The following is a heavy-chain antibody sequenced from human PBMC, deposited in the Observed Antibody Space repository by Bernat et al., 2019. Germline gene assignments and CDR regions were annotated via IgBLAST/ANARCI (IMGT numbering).Heavy chain of an antibody. D-gene: IGHD3-16*02. CDR1: GGSISSSNW. Sequence: QVQLQESGPGLVKPSGTLSLTCAVSGGSISSSNWWSWVRQPPGKGLEWIGEIYHSGSTNYNPSLKSRVTISVDKSKNQFSLKLSSVTAADTAVYYCARDQGYDYIWGSYRYTNGLDYWGQGTLVTVSS. J-gene: IGHJ4*02. CDR2: IYHSGST. V-gene: IGHV4-4*02. CDR3: ARDQGYDYIWGSYRYTNGLDY.